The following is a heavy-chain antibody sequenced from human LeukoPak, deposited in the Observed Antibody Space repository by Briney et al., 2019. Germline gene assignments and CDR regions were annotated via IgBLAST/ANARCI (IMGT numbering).Heavy chain of an antibody. D-gene: IGHD3-10*01. V-gene: IGHV4-39*01. CDR2: IYYSGST. Sequence: SETLSLTCTASGGSISSSSYHWGWIRQPPGKGLEWIGSIYYSGSTYYNPSLKSRVTISVDTSKNQFSLKLRSVTAADTAVYYCAREYGSGNFDYWGQGTLVTVSS. CDR3: AREYGSGNFDY. CDR1: GGSISSSSYH. J-gene: IGHJ4*02.